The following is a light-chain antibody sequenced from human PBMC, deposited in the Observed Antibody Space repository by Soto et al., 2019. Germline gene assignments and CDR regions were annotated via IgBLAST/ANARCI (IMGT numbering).Light chain of an antibody. CDR1: SSDVGTYDF. Sequence: QSALTQPRSVSGSPGQSVTISCTGTSSDVGTYDFVSWYQQPPGKAPRLMIFDVSGRPSGVPDRFSGSKSGNTASLTISGLQAEDEADYYCCLYAVTFYVFGTGTKVTVL. CDR2: DVS. V-gene: IGLV2-11*01. J-gene: IGLJ1*01. CDR3: CLYAVTFYV.